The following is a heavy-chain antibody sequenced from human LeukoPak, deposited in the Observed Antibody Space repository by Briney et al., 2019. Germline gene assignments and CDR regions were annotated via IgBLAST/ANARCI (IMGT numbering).Heavy chain of an antibody. Sequence: PGRSLRLSCAASGFTFDDYAMHWVRQAPGKGLEWVSGISWNSGSIGYADSVKGRFTISRDNARNSLYLQMNSLRAEDTALYYCAKDNWYYYGSGSSSYIDYWGQGTLVTVSS. J-gene: IGHJ4*02. V-gene: IGHV3-9*01. CDR1: GFTFDDYA. CDR2: ISWNSGSI. CDR3: AKDNWYYYGSGSSSYIDY. D-gene: IGHD3-10*01.